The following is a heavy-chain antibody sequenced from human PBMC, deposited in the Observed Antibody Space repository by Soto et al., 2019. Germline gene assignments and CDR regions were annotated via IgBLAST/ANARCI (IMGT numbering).Heavy chain of an antibody. CDR2: ISHLENT. V-gene: IGHV4-30-2*06. CDR1: GASISYGGFS. Sequence: QLQLQESGSGLVKTSETLSLTCTVSGASISYGGFSWSWIRQSPGKGLEGIGYISHLENTYFHPSFKSRLTMSIDRTRNQFSLKLSSVTAADMAVYYCARGGGYDSFDYWGQGVLVTVSS. D-gene: IGHD5-12*01. J-gene: IGHJ4*02. CDR3: ARGGGYDSFDY.